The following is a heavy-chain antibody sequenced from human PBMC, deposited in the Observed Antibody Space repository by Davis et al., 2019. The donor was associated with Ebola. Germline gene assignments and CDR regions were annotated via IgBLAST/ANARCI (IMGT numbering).Heavy chain of an antibody. J-gene: IGHJ4*02. CDR3: ARDRGSQDY. Sequence: MPSETLSPPLPLPGYPLRSGYYWGWIRPPPGEGGGWFGRIYNSGNTYYKPSLKSRVSISVDTSKNQFTLKLSSVTAADTAVYYCARDRGSQDYWGQGTLVTVSS. V-gene: IGHV4-38-2*02. D-gene: IGHD1-26*01. CDR1: GYPLRSGYY. CDR2: IYNSGNT.